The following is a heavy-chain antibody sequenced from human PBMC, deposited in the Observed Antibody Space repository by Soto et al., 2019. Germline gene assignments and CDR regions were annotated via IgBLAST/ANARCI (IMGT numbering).Heavy chain of an antibody. Sequence: SETLSLTGTVSGNSIGCGYYHWTGVRRSAGKGLEWIGYVHYSGSITYNPSFKSRVTISVDTSKNQFSLHLSSATAADTAVYFCVREDEGGDREYYGLDVWGQGTTVTVSS. D-gene: IGHD3-16*01. V-gene: IGHV4-30-4*08. J-gene: IGHJ6*01. CDR2: VHYSGSI. CDR1: GNSIGCGYYH. CDR3: VREDEGGDREYYGLDV.